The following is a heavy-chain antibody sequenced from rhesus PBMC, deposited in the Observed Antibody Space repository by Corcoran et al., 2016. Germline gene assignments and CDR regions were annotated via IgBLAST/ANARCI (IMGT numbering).Heavy chain of an antibody. J-gene: IGHJ3*01. CDR1: GGSISSNY. CDR3: ARGLYSSWDDAFDF. D-gene: IGHD6-13*01. CDR2: IYGSGSST. Sequence: QVQLQESGPGLVKPLETLSLTCAVSGGSISSNYWSWIRQPPGKGLEWIGYIYGSGSSTNYNPSLKSRVTLSVDTSKNQFSLKLSSVTAADTAVYYCARGLYSSWDDAFDFWGQGLRVTVSS. V-gene: IGHV4S11*01.